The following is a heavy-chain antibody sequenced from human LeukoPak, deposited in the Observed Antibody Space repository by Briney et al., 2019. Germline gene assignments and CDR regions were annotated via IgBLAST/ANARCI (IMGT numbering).Heavy chain of an antibody. CDR3: ARDLHQVGVAYYFDY. J-gene: IGHJ4*02. D-gene: IGHD1-26*01. Sequence: GGSLRLSCAASGFTFSSYSMNWVRQAPGKGLEWVSSISSSSSYIYYADSVKGRFTISRDNAKNSLYLQMNSLRAEDTAVYYCARDLHQVGVAYYFDYWGQGTLVTVSS. CDR2: ISSSSSYI. CDR1: GFTFSSYS. V-gene: IGHV3-21*01.